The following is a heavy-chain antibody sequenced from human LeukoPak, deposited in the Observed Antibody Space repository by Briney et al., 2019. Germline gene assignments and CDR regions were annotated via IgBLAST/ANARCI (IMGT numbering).Heavy chain of an antibody. J-gene: IGHJ3*02. CDR1: GFTFSSYA. CDR2: ISYDGSNK. Sequence: GGSLRLSCAASGFTFSSYAMHWVRQAPGKGLEWVAVISYDGSNKYYADSVKGRFTISRDNSKNTLYLQMNSLRAEDTAVYYCAREVRGSSFDIWGRGTMVTVSS. CDR3: AREVRGSSFDI. D-gene: IGHD3-16*01. V-gene: IGHV3-30-3*01.